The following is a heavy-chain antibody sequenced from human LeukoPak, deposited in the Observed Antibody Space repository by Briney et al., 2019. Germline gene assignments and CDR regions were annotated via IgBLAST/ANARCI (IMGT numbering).Heavy chain of an antibody. CDR2: INSDGSST. Sequence: ETLSLTCAVYGGSFSGYYWSWIRQAPGKGLVWVSRINSDGSSTSYADSVKGRFTISRDNAKNTLYLQMNSLRAEDTAVYYCARDPRIGSGSYGGFDPWGQGTLVTVSS. CDR1: GGSFSGYY. CDR3: ARDPRIGSGSYGGFDP. J-gene: IGHJ5*02. V-gene: IGHV3-74*01. D-gene: IGHD1-26*01.